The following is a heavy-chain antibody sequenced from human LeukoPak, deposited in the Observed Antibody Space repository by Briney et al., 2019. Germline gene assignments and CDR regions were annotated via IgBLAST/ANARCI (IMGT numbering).Heavy chain of an antibody. V-gene: IGHV1-2*02. J-gene: IGHJ3*02. CDR3: ARTSSEAFDI. CDR2: INPNSGGT. Sequence: ASVKVSCKASGGTFSSYAISWVRQAPGQGLEWMGWINPNSGGTNYAQKFQGRVTMTRDTSISTAYMELSRLRSDDTAVYYCARTSSEAFDIWGQGTMVTVSS. CDR1: GGTFSSYA.